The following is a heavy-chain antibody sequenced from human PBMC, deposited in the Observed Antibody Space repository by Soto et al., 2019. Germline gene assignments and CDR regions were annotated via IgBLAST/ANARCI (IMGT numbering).Heavy chain of an antibody. CDR3: ERDLYPVSGGYRDY. V-gene: IGHV4-4*07. J-gene: IGHJ4*02. D-gene: IGHD1-26*01. CDR1: VGSISSYY. Sequence: SETMSLTCTVSVGSISSYYWSWIRQPAGKGLEWIGRIYTSGSTNYNPSLKSRVTMSVDTSKNQFSLKLSSVTAADTAVDYCERDLYPVSGGYRDYWGQGKLGPGS. CDR2: IYTSGST.